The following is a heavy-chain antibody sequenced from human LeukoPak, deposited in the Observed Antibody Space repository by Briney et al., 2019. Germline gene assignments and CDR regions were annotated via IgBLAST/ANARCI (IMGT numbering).Heavy chain of an antibody. J-gene: IGHJ4*02. CDR3: AKSSYSIFDY. Sequence: PSETLSLTCTVSGGSISSGSYYWSWVRQPAGKGLEWIGRIYTSGSTNYNPSPKSRVTISVDTSKNQFSLKLSSVTAADTAVYYCAKSSYSIFDYWGQGTLVTVSS. CDR2: IYTSGST. D-gene: IGHD5-18*01. V-gene: IGHV4-61*02. CDR1: GGSISSGSYY.